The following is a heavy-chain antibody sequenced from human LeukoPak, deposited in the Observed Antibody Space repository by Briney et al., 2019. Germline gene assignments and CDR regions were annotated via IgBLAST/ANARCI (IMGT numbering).Heavy chain of an antibody. CDR2: INHSGST. Sequence: SETLSLTCAVYGGSFSGYYWSWICQPPGKGLEWIGEINHSGSTNYNPSLKSRVTISVDTSKNQFSLKLSPVTAADTAVYYCARKFIWGSYRSTYYFDYWGQGTLVTVSS. CDR1: GGSFSGYY. CDR3: ARKFIWGSYRSTYYFDY. V-gene: IGHV4-34*01. J-gene: IGHJ4*02. D-gene: IGHD3-16*02.